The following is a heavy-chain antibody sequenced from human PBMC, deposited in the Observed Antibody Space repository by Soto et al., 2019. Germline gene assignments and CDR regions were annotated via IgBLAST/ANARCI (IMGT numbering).Heavy chain of an antibody. CDR3: SKGAPGRTNDYGDY. CDR2: ISGRGSGA. V-gene: IGHV3-23*04. D-gene: IGHD3-10*01. Sequence: EVQLVESGGGLVQPGGSLRLSCAASGFTFNNFAMTWVRQAPGRGLEWVCVISGRGSGAYYADSVKGRFTVSSENSRTTLYLEMNSRRDEDTAIYYCSKGAPGRTNDYGDYWGQGTLVTVSS. CDR1: GFTFNNFA. J-gene: IGHJ4*02.